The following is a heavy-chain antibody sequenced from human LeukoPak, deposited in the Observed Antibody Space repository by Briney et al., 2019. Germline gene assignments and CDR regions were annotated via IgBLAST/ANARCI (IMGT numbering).Heavy chain of an antibody. CDR2: IYYSGST. Sequence: SETLSLTCTVSGGSISSYYWSWIRQPPGKGLEWIGYIYYSGSTNYNPSLKSRVTISVDTSKNQLSLKLSSVTAADTAVYYCARDAGYGYSFFDYWGQGTLVTVSS. CDR3: ARDAGYGYSFFDY. CDR1: GGSISSYY. J-gene: IGHJ4*02. D-gene: IGHD2-21*01. V-gene: IGHV4-59*01.